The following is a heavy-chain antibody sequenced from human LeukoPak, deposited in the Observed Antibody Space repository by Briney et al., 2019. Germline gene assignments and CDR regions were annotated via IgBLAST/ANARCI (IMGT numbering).Heavy chain of an antibody. CDR2: IYYSGST. D-gene: IGHD6-13*01. CDR3: ASAGRLAFDY. J-gene: IGHJ4*02. V-gene: IGHV4-39*01. CDR1: GGSISSGSYY. Sequence: PSQTLSLTCTVSGGSISSGSYYWGWIRQPPGKGLEWIGSIYYSGSTYYNPSLKSRVTISVDTSKNQFSLKLSSVTAADTAVYYCASAGRLAFDYWGQGTLVTVSS.